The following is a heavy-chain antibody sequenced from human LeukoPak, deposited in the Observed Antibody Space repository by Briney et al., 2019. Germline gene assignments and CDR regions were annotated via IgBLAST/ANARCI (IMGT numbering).Heavy chain of an antibody. V-gene: IGHV3-30-3*01. D-gene: IGHD6-19*01. Sequence: GGSLRLSCAASGFTFSSYAMHWVRQAPGKGLEWVAVISYDGSNKYYADSVKGRFTISRDNSKNTLYLQMNSLRAEDTAVYYCARDRTPPRIAVAGTIDYWSQGTLVTVSS. CDR3: ARDRTPPRIAVAGTIDY. CDR1: GFTFSSYA. CDR2: ISYDGSNK. J-gene: IGHJ4*02.